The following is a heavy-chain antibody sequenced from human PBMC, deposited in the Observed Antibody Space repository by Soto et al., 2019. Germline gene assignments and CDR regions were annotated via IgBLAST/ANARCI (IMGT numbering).Heavy chain of an antibody. CDR1: GFTFSSYW. D-gene: IGHD5-12*01. J-gene: IGHJ1*01. CDR2: IKQDGSEK. V-gene: IGHV3-7*01. Sequence: EVQLVESGGGLVQPGGSLRLSCAASGFTFSSYWMSWVRQAPGKGLEWVANIKQDGSEKYYVDSVKGRFTISRDNAKNSLYLQMNSLRAEDTAVYYCARIEVAHEKEYFQHWGQGTLVTVSS. CDR3: ARIEVAHEKEYFQH.